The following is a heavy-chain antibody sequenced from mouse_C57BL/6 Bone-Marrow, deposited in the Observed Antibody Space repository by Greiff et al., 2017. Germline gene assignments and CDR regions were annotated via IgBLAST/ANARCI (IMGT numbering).Heavy chain of an antibody. CDR3: AREENDCYFDY. Sequence: VQLQESGPGLVKPSQSLSLTCSVTGYSITSGYYWNWIRQFPGNKLEWMGYISYDGSNNYNPSLKNRISITRDTSKNQFFLKLNSVTTEDTATYYCAREENDCYFDYWGQGTTLTVSS. CDR2: ISYDGSN. CDR1: GYSITSGYY. D-gene: IGHD2-4*01. V-gene: IGHV3-6*01. J-gene: IGHJ2*01.